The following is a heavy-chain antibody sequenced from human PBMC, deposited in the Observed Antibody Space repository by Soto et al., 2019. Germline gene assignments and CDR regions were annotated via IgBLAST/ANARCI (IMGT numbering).Heavy chain of an antibody. CDR3: AKSLVFVDHAYMDV. D-gene: IGHD2-21*01. CDR1: GGSFISYI. Sequence: QVQLVQSGAEVRKPGSSVKVSCEASGGSFISYIFTWVRQAPGQGLEWMGRSITIQGRADYALKFQDRVTMTADRSTQTVYMELRSLRPEDTALYYCAKSLVFVDHAYMDVWGKGTTVTVSS. CDR2: SITIQGRA. J-gene: IGHJ6*03. V-gene: IGHV1-69*02.